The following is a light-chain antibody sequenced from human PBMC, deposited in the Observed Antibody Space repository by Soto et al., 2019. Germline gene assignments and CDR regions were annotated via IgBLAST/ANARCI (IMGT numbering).Light chain of an antibody. Sequence: EIVMTQSPATLSVSPGERATLSCGASQTVSSNLAWFQQKPGQAPRLLIYGASTRATGIPARFSGSGSGTEFTLTISSLQSEDLAVYYCQQFNNWPRTFCQGTEVDIK. CDR2: GAS. J-gene: IGKJ1*01. CDR1: QTVSSN. V-gene: IGKV3-15*01. CDR3: QQFNNWPRT.